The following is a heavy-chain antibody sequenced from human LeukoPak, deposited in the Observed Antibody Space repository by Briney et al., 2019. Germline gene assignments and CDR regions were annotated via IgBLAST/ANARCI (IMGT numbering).Heavy chain of an antibody. CDR2: ISHSSSYI. Sequence: PGGSLRLTCAASGFTFTSYGMTWVRQAPGKGLEWVSSISHSSSYIYYADSVRGRFTISRDNAKNSLYLQMNSLRAEDTAVYYGARDSLYYFDYWGQGTLVTVSS. CDR3: ARDSLYYFDY. CDR1: GFTFTSYG. J-gene: IGHJ4*02. D-gene: IGHD3-10*01. V-gene: IGHV3-21*01.